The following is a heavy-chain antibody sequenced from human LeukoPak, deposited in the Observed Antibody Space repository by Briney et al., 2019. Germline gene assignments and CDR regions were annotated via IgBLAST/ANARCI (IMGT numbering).Heavy chain of an antibody. V-gene: IGHV3-11*04. Sequence: GGSLRLSCAASGLTFSDYYMSWIRQAPGKGLGWVSYISSSGSTICYADSVKGRFTISRDNAKNSLYLQMNSLRAEETAVYYCARRGSGSYYTTTLDYWGQGTLVTVSS. J-gene: IGHJ4*02. CDR1: GLTFSDYY. D-gene: IGHD3-10*01. CDR3: ARRGSGSYYTTTLDY. CDR2: ISSSGSTI.